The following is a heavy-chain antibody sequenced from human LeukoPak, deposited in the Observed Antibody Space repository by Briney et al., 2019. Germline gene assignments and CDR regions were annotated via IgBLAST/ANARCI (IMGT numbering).Heavy chain of an antibody. Sequence: GGSLRLSCAASGFTFSSYAMSWVRQAPGKGLEWVSYISSSSSTIYYADSVKGRFTISRDNAKNSLYLQMNSLRAEDTAVYYCARASEAYCGGDCYPYFDYWGQGTLVTVSS. J-gene: IGHJ4*02. V-gene: IGHV3-48*01. CDR3: ARASEAYCGGDCYPYFDY. CDR1: GFTFSSYA. D-gene: IGHD2-21*01. CDR2: ISSSSSTI.